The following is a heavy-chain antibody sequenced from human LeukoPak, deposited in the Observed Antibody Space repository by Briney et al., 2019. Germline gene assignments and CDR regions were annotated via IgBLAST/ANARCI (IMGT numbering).Heavy chain of an antibody. D-gene: IGHD6-19*01. Sequence: ASVKVSCKASGGTFSSYAISWVRQAPGQGLEWMGRIIPILGIANYAQKFQGRVTITADKSTSTAYMELSSLRSEDTALYYCARDRGPSVIAVAGTHDYWGQGTLVTVSS. CDR3: ARDRGPSVIAVAGTHDY. CDR1: GGTFSSYA. J-gene: IGHJ4*02. V-gene: IGHV1-69*04. CDR2: IIPILGIA.